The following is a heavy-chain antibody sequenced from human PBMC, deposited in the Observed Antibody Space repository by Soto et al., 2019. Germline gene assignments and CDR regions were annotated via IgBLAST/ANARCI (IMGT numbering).Heavy chain of an antibody. J-gene: IGHJ5*02. D-gene: IGHD2-15*01. CDR2: INPNSGDT. V-gene: IGHV1-2*02. CDR1: GYSFTGYY. CDR3: ARDGVALGFDP. Sequence: ASVKVSFKASGYSFTGYYIHWLRQAPGQGLEWMGYINPNSGDTRYAQDLQGRVTMTRDTSINTASMELRRLTSDDTAVYYCARDGVALGFDPWGQGTLVTVSS.